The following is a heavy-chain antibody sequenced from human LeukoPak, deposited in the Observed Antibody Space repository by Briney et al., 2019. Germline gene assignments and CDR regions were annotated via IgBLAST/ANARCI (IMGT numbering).Heavy chain of an antibody. CDR2: IYPSGST. V-gene: IGHV4-4*07. CDR3: ARTSPRAATFDY. Sequence: PSETLSLTCTVSGGSISSYYWSWIRQPAGKGLEWIGRIYPSGSTNYNPSLKSRVTMSVDTSKNQFSLKLTSVTAADMAVYYCARTSPRAATFDYWGQGTLVTVSS. CDR1: GGSISSYY. J-gene: IGHJ4*02. D-gene: IGHD2-15*01.